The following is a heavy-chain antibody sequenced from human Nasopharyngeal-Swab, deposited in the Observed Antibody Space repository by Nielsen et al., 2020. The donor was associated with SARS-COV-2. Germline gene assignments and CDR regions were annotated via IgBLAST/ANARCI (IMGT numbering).Heavy chain of an antibody. CDR1: GFTFSSYG. CDR2: IWYDGSNK. Sequence: GESLKISCAASGFTFSSYGMHWVRQAPGKGLEWVAVIWYDGSNKYYADSVKGRFTISIDNSKNTVYLQMNSLRAEDTAVYYCARALWGSYYYGMDVWGQGTTVTVSS. CDR3: ARALWGSYYYGMDV. V-gene: IGHV3-30*19. J-gene: IGHJ6*02. D-gene: IGHD7-27*01.